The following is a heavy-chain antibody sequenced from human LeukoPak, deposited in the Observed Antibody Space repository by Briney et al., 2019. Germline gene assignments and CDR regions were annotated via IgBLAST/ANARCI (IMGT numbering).Heavy chain of an antibody. Sequence: SETLSLTCTVSGGSISSNSYYWGWIRQPPGKGLEWIGSIYYSGSTYYNPSLKSRVTISVDTSKNQFSLKLSSVTAADTAVYYCASLYCSGGSCYVDAFDIWGQGTMVTVSS. CDR2: IYYSGST. CDR1: GGSISSNSYY. J-gene: IGHJ3*02. D-gene: IGHD2-15*01. CDR3: ASLYCSGGSCYVDAFDI. V-gene: IGHV4-39*07.